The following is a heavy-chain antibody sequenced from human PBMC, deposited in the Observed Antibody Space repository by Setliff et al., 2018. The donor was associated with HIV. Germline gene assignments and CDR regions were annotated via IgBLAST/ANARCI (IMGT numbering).Heavy chain of an antibody. V-gene: IGHV4-34*01. Sequence: SETLSLTCAVYGGSFSGYYWSWIRQTPGEGLEWIGEINFGGSTKYNPSLKSRVTISEDTSKNQFSLKVTSVTAADTAVYYCAGRDGYNRYYFDFWGQGTLVTVSS. J-gene: IGHJ4*02. CDR3: AGRDGYNRYYFDF. CDR2: INFGGST. D-gene: IGHD5-12*01. CDR1: GGSFSGYY.